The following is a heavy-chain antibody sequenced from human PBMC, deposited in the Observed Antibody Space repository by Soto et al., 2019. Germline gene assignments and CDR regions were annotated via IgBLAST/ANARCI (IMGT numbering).Heavy chain of an antibody. CDR1: GFTFSSST. CDR3: GRGNDAGDS. J-gene: IGHJ4*02. CDR2: ISGGSEYI. Sequence: LRLSCAASGFTFSSSTMIWVRQAPGKGLEWVSSISGGSEYISYAESLRGRFTVSRDNAKNSVYLQMDSLSVEDMGVYYCGRGNDAGDSWGQGTLVTVSS. V-gene: IGHV3-21*06.